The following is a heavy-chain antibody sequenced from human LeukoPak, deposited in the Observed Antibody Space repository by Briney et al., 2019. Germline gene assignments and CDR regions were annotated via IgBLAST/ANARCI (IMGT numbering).Heavy chain of an antibody. V-gene: IGHV1-2*02. CDR3: ARDLYGVTSATFDY. CDR2: INPNSGGT. J-gene: IGHJ4*02. D-gene: IGHD4-23*01. CDR1: GYTFTGYY. Sequence: ASGKVSCKASGYTFTGYYMHCVRQAPGQWLEWMGWINPNSGGTCYAQKFQGRVTMTSDTSISTAYMELSRLRSDNTAVYYCARDLYGVTSATFDYWGQGTLVTVSS.